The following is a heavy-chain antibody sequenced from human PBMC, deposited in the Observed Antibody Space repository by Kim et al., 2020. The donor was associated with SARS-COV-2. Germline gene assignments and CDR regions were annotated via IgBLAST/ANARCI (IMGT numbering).Heavy chain of an antibody. J-gene: IGHJ5*02. Sequence: ASVKVSCKVSGYTLTELSMHWVRQAPGKGLEWMGGFDPEDGETIYAQKFQGRVTMTEDTSTDKAYMELSSLRSEDTAVYYFATGRVAGPPAWFDPWGQGTLVTVSS. D-gene: IGHD2-15*01. CDR1: GYTLTELS. CDR3: ATGRVAGPPAWFDP. V-gene: IGHV1-24*01. CDR2: FDPEDGET.